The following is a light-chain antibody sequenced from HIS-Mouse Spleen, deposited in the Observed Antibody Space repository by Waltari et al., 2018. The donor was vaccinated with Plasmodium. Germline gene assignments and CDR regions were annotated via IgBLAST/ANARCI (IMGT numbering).Light chain of an antibody. J-gene: IGLJ1*01. Sequence: QSALTQPRSVSGSPGQSVTISCTGTSSDAGGYNDASWYQQHPGQAPKLMIYDVSKRPSGVPDRFSGSKSGNTASLTISGLQAEDEADYYCCSYAGSYTYVFGTGTKVTVL. CDR1: SSDAGGYND. CDR3: CSYAGSYTYV. V-gene: IGLV2-11*01. CDR2: DVS.